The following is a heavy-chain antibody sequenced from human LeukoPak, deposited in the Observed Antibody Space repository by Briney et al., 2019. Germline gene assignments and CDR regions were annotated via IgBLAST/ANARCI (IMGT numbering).Heavy chain of an antibody. D-gene: IGHD5-18*01. CDR3: ARVSAMGPRHFDY. CDR1: GYTFTGYY. J-gene: IGHJ4*02. Sequence: VASVKVSCKASGYTFTGYYMHWVRQAPGQGLEWMGWINPNSGGTNYAQKFQGRVTITADESTSTAYMELSSLRSEDTAVYYCARVSAMGPRHFDYWGQGTLVTVSS. V-gene: IGHV1-2*02. CDR2: INPNSGGT.